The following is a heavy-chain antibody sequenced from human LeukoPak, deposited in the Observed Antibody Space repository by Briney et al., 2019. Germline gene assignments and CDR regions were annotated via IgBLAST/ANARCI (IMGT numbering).Heavy chain of an antibody. V-gene: IGHV4-38-2*02. J-gene: IGHJ4*02. CDR2: IDQGGNT. Sequence: PSETLSLTCDVFGYSINNTYFWGWIRRPPGKGLQWIGSIDQGGNTYFESSLKGRVYLSVDTSKNQFSLTLTPVTDADTAIYHCVREVRYHDDSGYPDSWGQGTLVIVSS. D-gene: IGHD3-22*01. CDR3: VREVRYHDDSGYPDS. CDR1: GYSINNTYF.